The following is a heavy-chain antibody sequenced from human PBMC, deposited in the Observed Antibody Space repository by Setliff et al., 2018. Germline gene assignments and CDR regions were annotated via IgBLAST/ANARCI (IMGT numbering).Heavy chain of an antibody. D-gene: IGHD3-22*01. J-gene: IGHJ3*02. CDR1: GYNLIEVS. V-gene: IGHV1-24*01. CDR2: FDPEDGET. CDR3: ARGGPQTYNYDSSGYYLGLAAFDI. Sequence: GASVKVSCKVSGYNLIEVSMHWVRQAPGKGLEWMGGFDPEDGETIYAQKFQGRVTITRDTSASTAYMELSSLRSEDTAMYYCARGGPQTYNYDSSGYYLGLAAFDIWGQGTMVTVSS.